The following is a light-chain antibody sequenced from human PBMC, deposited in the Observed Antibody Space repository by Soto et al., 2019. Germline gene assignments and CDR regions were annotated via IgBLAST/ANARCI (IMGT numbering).Light chain of an antibody. V-gene: IGLV2-14*01. CDR3: SSYTSISTRV. J-gene: IGLJ3*02. CDR1: SSDVGSYNY. Sequence: QSALTQPASVSGSPGQSITISCTGTSSDVGSYNYVSWYQQHPGKAPKLMIYEVSNRPSGVSNLFSGSKSGNTASLTISGLQAEDEANYSYSSYTSISTRVFGGGPQLTVL. CDR2: EVS.